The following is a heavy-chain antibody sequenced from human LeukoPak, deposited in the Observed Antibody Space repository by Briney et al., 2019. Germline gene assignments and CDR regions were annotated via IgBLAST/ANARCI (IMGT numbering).Heavy chain of an antibody. V-gene: IGHV1-2*02. D-gene: IGHD6-6*01. J-gene: IGHJ4*02. CDR2: INPNSGGT. CDR3: ASHSSSYHKFDY. CDR1: GHTFTGYY. Sequence: ASVKVSCKASGHTFTGYYMHWVRQAPGQGLEWMGWINPNSGGTNYAQKFQGRVTMTRDTSISTAYMELRRLRSDDTAVYYCASHSSSYHKFDYWGQGTLVTVSS.